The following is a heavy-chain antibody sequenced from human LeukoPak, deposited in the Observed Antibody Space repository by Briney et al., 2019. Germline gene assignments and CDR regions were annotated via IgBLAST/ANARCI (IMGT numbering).Heavy chain of an antibody. CDR2: IYGGGNK. Sequence: SGPTLVNPTQTLTLTCTFSGFSVTTNAVAVGWIRQPPGKALGCLALIYGGGNKEYNPSLKNKLTITKDTSKNQVVLTLTNVGPADTATYYCAHETRTSSPCFDFWGQGTLVTVSS. CDR1: GFSVTTNAVA. V-gene: IGHV2-5*02. D-gene: IGHD1-14*01. CDR3: AHETRTSSPCFDF. J-gene: IGHJ4*02.